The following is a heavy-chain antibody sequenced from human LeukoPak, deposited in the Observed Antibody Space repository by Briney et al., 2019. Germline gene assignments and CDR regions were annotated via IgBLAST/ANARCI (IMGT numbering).Heavy chain of an antibody. V-gene: IGHV4-34*01. Sequence: TLSLTCAVYLGSFTGYFCWIRQSPGKGLEWIGEINHRGVTNYRPSLGGRVSIFTDRSLNQFSLRLTSVTAADTGTYYCASGPGTSVIRGVSPKYWGQGTPVTVSS. CDR2: INHRGVT. CDR1: LGSFTGYF. D-gene: IGHD3-10*01. CDR3: ASGPGTSVIRGVSPKY. J-gene: IGHJ4*02.